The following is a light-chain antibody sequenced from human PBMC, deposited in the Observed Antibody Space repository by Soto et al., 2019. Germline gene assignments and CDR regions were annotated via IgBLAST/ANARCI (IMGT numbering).Light chain of an antibody. Sequence: QAVVTQPPSASGTPGQRVTISCSGSSSNIGSNSVIWYQQLPGTAPKLLIYGENKRPSGVPDRFSVSKSGTSASLAVSGLQSEDEAEYSCATWDDSLNGPVLGGGTKVTVL. CDR2: GEN. CDR1: SSNIGSNS. J-gene: IGLJ3*02. CDR3: ATWDDSLNGPV. V-gene: IGLV1-44*01.